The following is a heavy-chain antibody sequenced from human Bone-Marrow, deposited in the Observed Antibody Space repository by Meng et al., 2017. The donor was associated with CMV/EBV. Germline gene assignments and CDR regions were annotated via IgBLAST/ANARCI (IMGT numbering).Heavy chain of an antibody. CDR1: GGTFSSYA. CDR2: IIPIFGTA. D-gene: IGHD5-18*01. CDR3: ARLLETDTAMADSPYAFDI. J-gene: IGHJ3*02. V-gene: IGHV1-69*05. Sequence: SVKVSCKASGGTFSSYAISWVRQAPGQGLEWMGGIIPIFGTANYAQKFQGRVTITTDESTSTAYMELSSLRSEDTAVYYCARLLETDTAMADSPYAFDIWDQGTMVTVSS.